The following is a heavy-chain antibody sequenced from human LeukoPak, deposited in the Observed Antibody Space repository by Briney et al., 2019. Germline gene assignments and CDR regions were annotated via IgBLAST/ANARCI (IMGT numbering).Heavy chain of an antibody. Sequence: PGGSLRLSCASSGFTFSFYWMHWVRQPPGKGLEWIGEVHLDGRTNYNPSLESRLTMSVDVSENQVSLKLTSVTAADTAVYYCAREGGFYRPLDYSGQGTLVTVSS. CDR1: GFTFSFYW. CDR2: VHLDGRT. J-gene: IGHJ4*02. V-gene: IGHV4-4*02. CDR3: AREGGFYRPLDY. D-gene: IGHD3-3*01.